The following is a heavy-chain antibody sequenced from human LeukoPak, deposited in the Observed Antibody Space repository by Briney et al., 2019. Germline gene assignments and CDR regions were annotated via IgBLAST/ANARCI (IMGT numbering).Heavy chain of an antibody. V-gene: IGHV3-30-3*01. CDR1: GFSFHYYA. CDR3: ARPIDNGSGSYYFPY. D-gene: IGHD3-10*01. Sequence: GGSLRLSCAASGFSFHYYAMHWVRQSPGKGLEWVPVISYDGANEYYADSVKGRLTISRDNSKNTLYMEMSSLRPEDTAVYYCARPIDNGSGSYYFPYWGQGTLVTVSS. CDR2: ISYDGANE. J-gene: IGHJ4*02.